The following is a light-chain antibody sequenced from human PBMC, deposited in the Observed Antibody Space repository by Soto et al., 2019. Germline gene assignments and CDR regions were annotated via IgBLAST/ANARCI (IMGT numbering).Light chain of an antibody. CDR2: DAS. CDR1: QSISSW. CDR3: QQYNSYPWT. V-gene: IGKV1-5*01. J-gene: IGKJ1*01. Sequence: SQMTQSPSTLSASVGDTVTITCRASQSISSWLAWYQQKPGKAPKLLIYDASSLESGVPSRFSGSGSGTEFTLTISSLQPDDFATYYCQQYNSYPWTFGQGTKVDIK.